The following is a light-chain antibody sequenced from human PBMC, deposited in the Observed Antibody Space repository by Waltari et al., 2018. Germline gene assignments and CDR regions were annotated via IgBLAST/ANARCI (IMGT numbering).Light chain of an antibody. CDR1: QSIASF. J-gene: IGKJ1*01. CDR2: GAS. CDR3: QQNYISPWT. Sequence: DSQMTQSPSSMSASVGDRVTITCRASQSIASFFNWYQQKPGTAPKLLIYGASSLQSGVPSRFSGSGSGTDFTLTISALHREDVATYYCQQNYISPWTFGQGTKVEIK. V-gene: IGKV1-39*01.